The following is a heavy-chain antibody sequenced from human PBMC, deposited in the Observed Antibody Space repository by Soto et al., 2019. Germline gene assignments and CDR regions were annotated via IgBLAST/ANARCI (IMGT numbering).Heavy chain of an antibody. D-gene: IGHD6-6*01. Sequence: GESLKISCTGSSYIFTRNWIGWVRQLPGKGLEWMGIIYPGDSDTRYSPSFQGQVTMSADRSISTAYLQWSSLKASDTGIYYCARLLGSSSLYFYGLDVWGQGTTVTVSS. CDR3: ARLLGSSSLYFYGLDV. CDR1: SYIFTRNW. CDR2: IYPGDSDT. J-gene: IGHJ6*02. V-gene: IGHV5-51*01.